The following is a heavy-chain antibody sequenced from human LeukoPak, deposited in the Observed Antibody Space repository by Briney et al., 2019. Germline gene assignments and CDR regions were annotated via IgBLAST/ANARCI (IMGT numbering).Heavy chain of an antibody. CDR2: ITDDGRKT. V-gene: IGHV3-30*04. Sequence: TGRSLRLSCAASGFIFSSYSMNWARQAPGKGLEWVACITDDGRKTYHADSVKGRFTISRDDSKNTIYLQMGSLTPEDTAVYYCARNEAAWGQGTMVTVSS. D-gene: IGHD6-25*01. CDR1: GFIFSSYS. CDR3: ARNEAA. J-gene: IGHJ3*01.